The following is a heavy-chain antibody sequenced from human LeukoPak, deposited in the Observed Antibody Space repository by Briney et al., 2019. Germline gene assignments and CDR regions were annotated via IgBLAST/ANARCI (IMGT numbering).Heavy chain of an antibody. CDR1: GGSFSGYY. CDR3: ARHYPGLYYFDF. J-gene: IGHJ4*02. CDR2: TNHSGST. Sequence: SETLSLTCAVYGGSFSGYYWSWIRQPPGKGLEWMGETNHSGSTHYNPSLKSRVNISLDTSKNQFYVQLNSVTAADTAVYYCARHYPGLYYFDFWGQGTLVSVSS. D-gene: IGHD1-26*01. V-gene: IGHV4-34*01.